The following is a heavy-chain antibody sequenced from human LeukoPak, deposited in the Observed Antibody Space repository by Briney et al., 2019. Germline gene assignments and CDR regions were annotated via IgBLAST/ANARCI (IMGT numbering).Heavy chain of an antibody. Sequence: GGSLRLSCAASKFSFSSYAMSWVRQAPGKGLEWVSAISGGGGNTYYADSVKGRFTISRDNSKNTLYLQMNSLRAEDTAVYYCGKNRYSGSLSPFDIWGQGTMVTVSS. CDR2: ISGGGGNT. D-gene: IGHD1-26*01. CDR3: GKNRYSGSLSPFDI. V-gene: IGHV3-23*01. J-gene: IGHJ3*02. CDR1: KFSFSSYA.